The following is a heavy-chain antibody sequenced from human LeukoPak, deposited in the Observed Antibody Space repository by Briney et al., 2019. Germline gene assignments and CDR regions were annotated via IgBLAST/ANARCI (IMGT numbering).Heavy chain of an antibody. Sequence: SETLSLTCTVSGGSISSYYWSWIRQPPGKGLEWIGYTYYSGSTNYNPSLKSRVTISVDTSKNQFSLKLSSVTAADTAVYYCARGYSYGRYFDYWGQGTLVAVSS. J-gene: IGHJ4*02. CDR2: TYYSGST. D-gene: IGHD5-18*01. CDR3: ARGYSYGRYFDY. V-gene: IGHV4-59*01. CDR1: GGSISSYY.